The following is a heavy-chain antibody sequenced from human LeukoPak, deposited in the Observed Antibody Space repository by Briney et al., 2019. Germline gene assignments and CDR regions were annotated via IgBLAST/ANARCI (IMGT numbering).Heavy chain of an antibody. J-gene: IGHJ4*02. CDR3: AKDWGQRGVGASLGH. Sequence: GGSLRLSCAASGFNFSSYGMHWVRQAPGKGLEWGGFIRYDGSNKYYADSVMGRFTISRDNSKNTVDLQINSLRHEDTAVYYCAKDWGQRGVGASLGHWGQGTLVTVSS. D-gene: IGHD1-26*01. CDR1: GFNFSSYG. V-gene: IGHV3-30*02. CDR2: IRYDGSNK.